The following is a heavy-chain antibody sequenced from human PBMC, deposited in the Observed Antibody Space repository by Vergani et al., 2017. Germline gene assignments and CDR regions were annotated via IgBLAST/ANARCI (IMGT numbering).Heavy chain of an antibody. CDR3: ARGRGYSSSSNWFDP. J-gene: IGHJ5*02. D-gene: IGHD6-6*01. CDR2: IYTSGST. Sequence: QVQLQQWGAGLLKPSETLSLTCAVYGGSFSGYYWSWIRQPAGKGLEWMGRIYTSGSTNYNPSLKSRVTRSVDTSKNQFSLKLSSVTAADTAVYYCARGRGYSSSSNWFDPWGQGTLVTVSS. CDR1: GGSFSGYY. V-gene: IGHV4-59*10.